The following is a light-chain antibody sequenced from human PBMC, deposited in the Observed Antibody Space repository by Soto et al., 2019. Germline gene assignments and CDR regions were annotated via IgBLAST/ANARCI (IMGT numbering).Light chain of an antibody. CDR2: DVS. J-gene: IGKJ5*01. CDR3: QQYDDLPIT. Sequence: DIQMTQSPSSLSGSVGDRVTITCEASHDITNYLNWYQQKPGKAPKLLIYDVSKLETGVPSRFSGSGSGTDFTFTISSLQPEDIATYFCQQYDDLPITFGQGTRLEI. CDR1: HDITNY. V-gene: IGKV1-33*01.